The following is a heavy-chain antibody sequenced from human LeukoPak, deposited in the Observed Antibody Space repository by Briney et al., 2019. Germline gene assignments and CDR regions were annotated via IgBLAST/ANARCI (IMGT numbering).Heavy chain of an antibody. J-gene: IGHJ4*02. D-gene: IGHD2-8*01. CDR3: ARGPTNGQAFDY. V-gene: IGHV3-7*01. Sequence: GSLRLSCAASGFTFSSYWMSWVRQAPGKGLEWVASIREDGSEKTSVDSVKGRFTISRDNAKNSLYLQMDSLRAEDTAVYYCARGPTNGQAFDYWGQGTLVSVSS. CDR2: IREDGSEK. CDR1: GFTFSSYW.